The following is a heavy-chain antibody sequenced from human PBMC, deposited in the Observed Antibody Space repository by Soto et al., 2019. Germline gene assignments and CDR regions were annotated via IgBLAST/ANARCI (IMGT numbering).Heavy chain of an antibody. CDR1: GFTFSSYW. Sequence: PGVSLRLSWGAAGFTFSSYWVHWVRQAPGKGLVWVSRINSDGSSTSYADSVKGRFTISRDNAENTLYLQMNSLRAEDTAVYYCARDQWLVPFAYWGQGTLVTVSS. D-gene: IGHD6-19*01. CDR2: INSDGSST. J-gene: IGHJ4*02. V-gene: IGHV3-74*01. CDR3: ARDQWLVPFAY.